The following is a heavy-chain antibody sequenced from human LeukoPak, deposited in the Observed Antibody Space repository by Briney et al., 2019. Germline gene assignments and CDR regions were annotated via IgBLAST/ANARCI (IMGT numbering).Heavy chain of an antibody. J-gene: IGHJ3*02. CDR1: GYSFTNYA. V-gene: IGHV1-3*01. D-gene: IGHD6-13*01. CDR2: INAGNGNT. Sequence: ASVKVSCKASGYSFTNYAMHWVRQARGQRLEWMGWINAGNGNTKYSQKFQGRVTITRDTSASTAYMELSSLRSEDTAVYYCARDHGSSKEDDAFDIWGQGTMATVSS. CDR3: ARDHGSSKEDDAFDI.